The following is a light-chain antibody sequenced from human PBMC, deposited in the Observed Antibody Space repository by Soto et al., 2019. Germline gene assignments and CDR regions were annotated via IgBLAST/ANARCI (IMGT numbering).Light chain of an antibody. V-gene: IGKV1-5*03. J-gene: IGKJ2*01. CDR1: QSIGSW. Sequence: DNQMTQSPSTLSASLGDRVTITCRASQSIGSWLAWYKQKPGEAPKLLIYKASSLESGVPSRFSGSGSGTEFTLTISSLQPDDFATYYCQQYNSYPSTFGQGTKLDIK. CDR3: QQYNSYPST. CDR2: KAS.